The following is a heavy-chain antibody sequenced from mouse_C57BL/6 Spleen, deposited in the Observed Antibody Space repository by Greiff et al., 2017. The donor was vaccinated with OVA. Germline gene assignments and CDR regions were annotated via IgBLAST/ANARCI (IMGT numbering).Heavy chain of an antibody. V-gene: IGHV1-69*01. Sequence: VQLQQSGAELVMPGASVKLSCKASGYTFTSYWMHWVKQRPGQGLEWIGEIDPSDSYTNYNQKFKGKSTLTVDKSSSTAYMQLSSLTSEDSAVYYCARSIYGNYVGYWGQGTTLTVSS. CDR1: GYTFTSYW. J-gene: IGHJ2*01. CDR3: ARSIYGNYVGY. D-gene: IGHD2-1*01. CDR2: IDPSDSYT.